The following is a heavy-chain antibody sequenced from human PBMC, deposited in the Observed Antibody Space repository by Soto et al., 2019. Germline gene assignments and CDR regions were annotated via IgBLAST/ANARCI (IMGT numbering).Heavy chain of an antibody. Sequence: GGSLRLSCAASGFTFSSYSMNWVRQAPGKGLEWVSYISSSSSTIYYADSVKGRFTISRDNAKNSLYLQRNSLRAEDTAVYYCARDGLLWFGELLIYYYMDVWGKGTTVTVSS. D-gene: IGHD3-10*01. V-gene: IGHV3-48*01. CDR3: ARDGLLWFGELLIYYYMDV. CDR2: ISSSSSTI. CDR1: GFTFSSYS. J-gene: IGHJ6*03.